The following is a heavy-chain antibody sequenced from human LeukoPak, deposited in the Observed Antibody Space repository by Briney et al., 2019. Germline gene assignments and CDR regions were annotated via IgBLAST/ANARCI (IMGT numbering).Heavy chain of an antibody. CDR2: IIPIFGTA. CDR1: GGTFSSYA. D-gene: IGHD2-2*02. V-gene: IGHV1-69*13. J-gene: IGHJ1*01. Sequence: SLRVSCTASGGTFSSYAIRWVRQAPGQRLEWRGGIIPIFGTANYAQKFQGRVTITADESTSTAYMELSSLRSEDTAVYYCARGGYCSSTSCYTLKHWGQGTLVTVSS. CDR3: ARGGYCSSTSCYTLKH.